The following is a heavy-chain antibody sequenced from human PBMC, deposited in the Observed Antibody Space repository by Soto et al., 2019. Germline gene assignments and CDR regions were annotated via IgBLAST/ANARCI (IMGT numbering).Heavy chain of an antibody. CDR2: IKQDGGEK. V-gene: IGHV3-7*04. CDR3: ARGAFPTWGTYPLGY. Sequence: EVQLVESGGGLVQPGGSLRLSCAASGFTFTSYWMTWVRQAPGKGLEWVANIKQDGGEKYYVGSVKDRFTISRDNAENSLYLQLDSLRAEDAAVYFCARGAFPTWGTYPLGYWGQGTLVTVSS. CDR1: GFTFTSYW. D-gene: IGHD3-16*02. J-gene: IGHJ4*02.